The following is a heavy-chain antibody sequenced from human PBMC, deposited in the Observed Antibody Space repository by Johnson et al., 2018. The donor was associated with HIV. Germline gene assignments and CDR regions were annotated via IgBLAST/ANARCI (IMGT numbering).Heavy chain of an antibody. Sequence: QVQLVESGGGVVQPGRSLRLSCAASGFTFSSYAMHWVRQAPAKGLEWVAVISYDESNKYYADSVKGRFTISRDNSKNTLYLQMSSLGAEDTAVYYCAKDQSWIGTGHDTFDIWGQGTMVTVSS. D-gene: IGHD1-1*01. V-gene: IGHV3-30*04. CDR1: GFTFSSYA. CDR2: ISYDESNK. CDR3: AKDQSWIGTGHDTFDI. J-gene: IGHJ3*02.